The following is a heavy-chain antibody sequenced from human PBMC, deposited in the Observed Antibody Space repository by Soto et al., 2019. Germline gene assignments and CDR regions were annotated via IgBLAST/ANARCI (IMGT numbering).Heavy chain of an antibody. V-gene: IGHV1-3*01. J-gene: IGHJ4*02. D-gene: IGHD3-22*01. CDR3: ANPPGPYDSSGYYYY. CDR2: INPGNGNT. CDR1: GYTFTSYG. Sequence: GASVKVSCKASGYTFTSYGMNWVRQAPGRGLEWMGWINPGNGNTKYSQKFQGRVIIERDTSASTAYMELSSLRAEDTAVYYCANPPGPYDSSGYYYYWGQGTLVTVSS.